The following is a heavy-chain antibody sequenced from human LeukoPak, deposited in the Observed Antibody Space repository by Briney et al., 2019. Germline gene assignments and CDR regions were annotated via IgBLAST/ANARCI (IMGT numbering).Heavy chain of an antibody. J-gene: IGHJ5*02. D-gene: IGHD3-22*01. CDR2: ITYSGEST. CDR1: EFSFSIYA. CDR3: TRERPNSYGSNGHYYQRNGDH. Sequence: GGSLRLSCAASEFSFSIYAMSWVRQAPAKGLEGVSSITYSGESTFYAGSVKGRFTISRDNSKNTLYLQMNSLRAEDTAVYYCTRERPNSYGSNGHYYQRNGDHWGQGTLVTVSS. V-gene: IGHV3-23*01.